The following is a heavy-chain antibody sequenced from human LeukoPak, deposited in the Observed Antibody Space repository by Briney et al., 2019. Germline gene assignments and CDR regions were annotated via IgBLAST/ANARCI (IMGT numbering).Heavy chain of an antibody. J-gene: IGHJ4*02. V-gene: IGHV3-30*03. D-gene: IGHD6-6*01. Sequence: GRSLRLSCAASGFTFSSYGMHWVRQAPGKGLEWVAVISYDGSNKYYADSVKGRFTISRDNAKNSLFLQMNSLRAEDTAVYYCASPPSVDSSSPYYFEYWGQGTLVTVSS. CDR2: ISYDGSNK. CDR3: ASPPSVDSSSPYYFEY. CDR1: GFTFSSYG.